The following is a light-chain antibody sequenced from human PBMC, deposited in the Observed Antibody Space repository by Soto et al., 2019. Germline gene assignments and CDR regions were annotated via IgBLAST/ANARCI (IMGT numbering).Light chain of an antibody. CDR1: QASTW. J-gene: IGKJ1*01. V-gene: IGKV1D-12*01. CDR2: AAS. CDR3: QQANSLPRT. Sequence: DIQMTQSPSSVSASVGDRVTITCRASQASTWLAWYQQKPGKAPKLLIYAASNLQTGVPSRFSGSGSGTDFTLTISSLQPEDFATYYCQQANSLPRTFDQGTKVEIK.